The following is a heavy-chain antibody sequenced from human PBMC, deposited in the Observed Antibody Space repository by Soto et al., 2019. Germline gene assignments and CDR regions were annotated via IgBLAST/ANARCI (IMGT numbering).Heavy chain of an antibody. J-gene: IGHJ6*02. Sequence: QLQLQESGPGLVKPSETLSLTCTVSGGSISSSSYYWGWIRQPPGKGLEWIGSIYYSGSTYYNPSLKSRVTISVDTSKNQFSLKLSAVTAADTAVYYCARHVYRCVVRGAYGMDVWGQGTTVTVSS. V-gene: IGHV4-39*01. D-gene: IGHD3-10*01. CDR2: IYYSGST. CDR3: ARHVYRCVVRGAYGMDV. CDR1: GGSISSSSYY.